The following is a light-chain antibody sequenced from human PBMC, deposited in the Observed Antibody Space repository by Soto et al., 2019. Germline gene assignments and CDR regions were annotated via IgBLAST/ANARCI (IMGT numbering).Light chain of an antibody. V-gene: IGKV1-5*01. Sequence: DIQMTQSPSSLSASVRDGRTITCRASQSISSYLNWYQQKPGKAPXXRIYDVYFLESGVPSRFRGSGSGTEFTLTISSLQPDDLATYYCQQYNTFWTFGQGTKVDIK. J-gene: IGKJ1*01. CDR1: QSISSY. CDR2: DVY. CDR3: QQYNTFWT.